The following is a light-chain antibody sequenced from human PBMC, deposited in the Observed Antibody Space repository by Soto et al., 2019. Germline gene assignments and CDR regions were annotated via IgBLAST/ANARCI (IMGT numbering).Light chain of an antibody. Sequence: DIPMTQSPSTLSASVGDRVTITCRASQSISSWLAWYQQKPGKAPKVLIYKASSLESGVPSRFSGSGSGTEFTLTISSLQPDDFATYYCQQYNSDWTFGQGTKVEIK. J-gene: IGKJ1*01. V-gene: IGKV1-5*03. CDR1: QSISSW. CDR3: QQYNSDWT. CDR2: KAS.